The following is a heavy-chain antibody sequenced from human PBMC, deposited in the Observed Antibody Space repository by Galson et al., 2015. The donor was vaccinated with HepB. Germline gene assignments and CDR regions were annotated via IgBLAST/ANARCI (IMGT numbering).Heavy chain of an antibody. D-gene: IGHD3-3*01. V-gene: IGHV3-66*02. J-gene: IGHJ4*02. CDR1: GVTVSNNY. CDR2: IYSDGSI. CDR3: ASGRGFWSGYSQDY. Sequence: SLRLSCAASGVTVSNNYMSWVRQAPGMGLEWVSVIYSDGSIYYIDSVKGRFTISRDNSKNTLYLQMNSLRAGDTAVYYCASGRGFWSGYSQDYWSQGTLVTVSS.